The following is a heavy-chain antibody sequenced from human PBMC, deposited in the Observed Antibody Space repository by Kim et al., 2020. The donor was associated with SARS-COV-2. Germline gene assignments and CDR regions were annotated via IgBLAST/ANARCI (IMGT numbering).Heavy chain of an antibody. D-gene: IGHD3-10*01. Sequence: GGSLRLSCTPSGFTFDGYAMSWVRQAPGKGLEWVAGITWGGGSTYYADSVKGRFTISRDNSKNTLYLQMNSLRAEDTAVYYCARDAYVSESGFYGLDPWG. CDR2: ITWGGGST. V-gene: IGHV3-23*01. CDR1: GFTFDGYA. J-gene: IGHJ5*02. CDR3: ARDAYVSESGFYGLDP.